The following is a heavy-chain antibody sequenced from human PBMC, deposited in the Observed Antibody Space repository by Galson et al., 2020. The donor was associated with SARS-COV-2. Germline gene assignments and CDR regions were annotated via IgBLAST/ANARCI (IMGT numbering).Heavy chain of an antibody. V-gene: IGHV5-51*01. CDR2: IYPDDSKT. J-gene: IGHJ4*02. D-gene: IGHD3-10*01. CDR3: ARHTSGSGYY. Sequence: KIGESLKISCRGSGYSFNNYWIGWVRQMPGRGLEWMGVIYPDDSKTRYSPSFEGQVTISADKSFNTAYLQWSSLKASDTAIYYCARHTSGSGYYWGQGSLVTVSS. CDR1: GYSFNNYW.